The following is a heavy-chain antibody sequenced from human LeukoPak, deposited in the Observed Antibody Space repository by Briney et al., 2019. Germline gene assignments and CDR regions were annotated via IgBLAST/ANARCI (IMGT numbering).Heavy chain of an antibody. J-gene: IGHJ4*02. D-gene: IGHD6-13*01. Sequence: SETLSLTCTVSGGSISSYYWSWIRQPPGKGLEWIGYIYYSGSTNYNPSLKSRVNISVDTSKNQFSLKLSSVTAADTAVYYCASSSWYGRIDYWGQGTLVTVSS. CDR3: ASSSWYGRIDY. CDR1: GGSISSYY. V-gene: IGHV4-59*08. CDR2: IYYSGST.